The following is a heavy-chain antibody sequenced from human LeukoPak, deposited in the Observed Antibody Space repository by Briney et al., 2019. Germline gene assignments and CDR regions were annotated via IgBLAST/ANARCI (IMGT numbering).Heavy chain of an antibody. CDR2: IWDDGMKK. CDR1: GFTFSDYG. V-gene: IGHV3-33*01. D-gene: IGHD6-19*01. Sequence: PGGSLRLSCEASGFTFSDYGMHWVRQAPGKGLEWVAVIWDDGMKKFYADSVKGRFTISRDNSKNTLYLQMNSLRAEDTALYYCARRIAVAGTALDYWGQGTLVTVSS. J-gene: IGHJ4*02. CDR3: ARRIAVAGTALDY.